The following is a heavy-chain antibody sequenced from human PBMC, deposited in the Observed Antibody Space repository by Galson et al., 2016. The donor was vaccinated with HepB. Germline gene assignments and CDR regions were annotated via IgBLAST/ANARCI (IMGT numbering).Heavy chain of an antibody. V-gene: IGHV3-30*06. J-gene: IGHJ4*02. D-gene: IGHD2-2*01. Sequence: SLRLSCAASGFTFSTYGMHWVRQAPGKGLEWVAVISDDGAKKYYADSVKGRFTISRDNPKNTLYLQMNGLRPEDTAVYYCSKGLGYCDINSCFGRPGYWGQGTPVAVSS. CDR1: GFTFSTYG. CDR3: SKGLGYCDINSCFGRPGY. CDR2: ISDDGAKK.